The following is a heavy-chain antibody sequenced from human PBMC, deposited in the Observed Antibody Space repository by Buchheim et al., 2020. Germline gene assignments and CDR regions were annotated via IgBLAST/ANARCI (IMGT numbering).Heavy chain of an antibody. Sequence: QLQLQESGPGLVKPSGTLSLTCTVSGGSISGSTYFWGWVRQPPGKGLEWIGSIYYSGNTYYNPSLESRVTISVDTSRNQFSLNLSSVTAADTAVYYCARECKGLLCPLGAFDYWGQGTL. D-gene: IGHD3-10*02. CDR3: ARECKGLLCPLGAFDY. V-gene: IGHV4-39*02. CDR2: IYYSGNT. CDR1: GGSISGSTYF. J-gene: IGHJ4*02.